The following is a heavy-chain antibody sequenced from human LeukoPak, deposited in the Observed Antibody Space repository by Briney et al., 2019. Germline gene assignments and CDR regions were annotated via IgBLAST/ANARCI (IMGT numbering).Heavy chain of an antibody. D-gene: IGHD6-13*01. J-gene: IGHJ5*02. V-gene: IGHV1-18*04. Sequence: ASVKVSCKASGYTFTNYGISWVRQAPGQGLEWMSWISANNGEIRYAQNFQGRVTMTTDTSTTTAYMELRSLRSDDTAVYYCARAHLIAAAGYNWFDPWGQGTLVTVSS. CDR1: GYTFTNYG. CDR3: ARAHLIAAAGYNWFDP. CDR2: ISANNGEI.